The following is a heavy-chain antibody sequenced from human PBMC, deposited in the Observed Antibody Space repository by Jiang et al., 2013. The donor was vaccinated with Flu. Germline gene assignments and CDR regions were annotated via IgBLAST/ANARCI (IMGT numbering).Heavy chain of an antibody. Sequence: GLVKPSETLSLTCAVYGGSFSGYYWSWIRQPPGKGLEWIGEINHSGSTNYNPSLKSRVTISVDTSKNQFSLKLSSVTAADTAVYYCARGIGNIAVAGTGFFDYWGQGTLATVSS. D-gene: IGHD6-19*01. CDR1: GGSFSGYY. CDR3: ARGIGNIAVAGTGFFDY. CDR2: INHSGST. J-gene: IGHJ4*02. V-gene: IGHV4-34*01.